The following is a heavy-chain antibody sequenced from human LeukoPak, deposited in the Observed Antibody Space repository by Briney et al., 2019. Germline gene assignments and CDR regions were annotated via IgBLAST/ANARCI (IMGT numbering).Heavy chain of an antibody. CDR3: ASITIFGVVSHNYMDV. D-gene: IGHD3-3*01. CDR1: GFTFSSYA. Sequence: GGSLRLSCAASGFTFSSYAMSGVRQAPGKGREWVSSISSSSSYIYYADSVKGRFTISRDNAKNSLYLQMNSLRDEDTAVYYCASITIFGVVSHNYMDVWGKGTTVTVSS. J-gene: IGHJ6*03. V-gene: IGHV3-21*01. CDR2: ISSSSSYI.